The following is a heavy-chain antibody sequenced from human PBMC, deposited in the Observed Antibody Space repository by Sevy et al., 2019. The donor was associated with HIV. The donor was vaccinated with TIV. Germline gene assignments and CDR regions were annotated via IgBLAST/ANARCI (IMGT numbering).Heavy chain of an antibody. Sequence: GGSLRLSCAASGFPFSYYWMHWVRQAPGKGLEWLATINQDESTKFYVDSMKGRFTVSRDNAKNLLYLLMNSLRAEDSVIYYCMADYSAGWAFGSWGQGTLVTVSS. CDR2: INQDESTK. J-gene: IGHJ5*02. CDR3: MADYSAGWAFGS. CDR1: GFPFSYYW. D-gene: IGHD6-19*01. V-gene: IGHV3-7*03.